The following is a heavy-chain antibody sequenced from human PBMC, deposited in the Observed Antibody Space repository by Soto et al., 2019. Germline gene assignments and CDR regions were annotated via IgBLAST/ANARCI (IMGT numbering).Heavy chain of an antibody. CDR1: EFIFKDYT. CDR3: AKGLYSTSSPLDY. V-gene: IGHV3-43*01. CDR2: ITWDGGST. Sequence: ESGGAVVQPGGSLRLSCTASEFIFKDYTMHWVRQAPGKGLEWVSLITWDGGSTSYADSVKGRFTISRDNSKDSLYLHMNSLRTEDTAFYYCAKGLYSTSSPLDYWGQGTLVTVSS. J-gene: IGHJ4*02. D-gene: IGHD6-6*01.